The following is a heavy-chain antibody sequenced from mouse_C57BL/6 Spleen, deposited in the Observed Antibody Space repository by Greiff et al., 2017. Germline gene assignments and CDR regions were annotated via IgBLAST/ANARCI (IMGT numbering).Heavy chain of an antibody. V-gene: IGHV1-58*01. Sequence: VQLQQSGAELVRPGSSVKMSCKTSGYTFTSYGINWVKQRPGQGLEWIGYIYIGNGYTEYNEKFKGKATLTSDSSSSTANMQLSSLTTEDSAIYFCASSAYYDYDWYFDVWGTGTTVTVSS. J-gene: IGHJ1*03. CDR3: ASSAYYDYDWYFDV. CDR1: GYTFTSYG. D-gene: IGHD2-4*01. CDR2: IYIGNGYT.